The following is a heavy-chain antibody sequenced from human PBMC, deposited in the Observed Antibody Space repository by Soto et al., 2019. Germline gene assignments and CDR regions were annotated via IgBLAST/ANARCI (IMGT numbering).Heavy chain of an antibody. V-gene: IGHV3-7*03. CDR1: GLTFSTTW. J-gene: IGHJ4*02. CDR2: INQDGGAT. D-gene: IGHD7-27*01. Sequence: EVQLVESGGGLVQPGGSLRLSCAVSGLTFSTTWLTWVRQAPGKGLEWLASINQDGGATYYVDSVKGRFTISRANAKNSLYLQLNSLRAEDSATYYCARDRGPNTLDYWGQGTLVTVSS. CDR3: ARDRGPNTLDY.